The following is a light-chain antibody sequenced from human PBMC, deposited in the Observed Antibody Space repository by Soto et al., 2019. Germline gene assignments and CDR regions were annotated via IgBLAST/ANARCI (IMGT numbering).Light chain of an antibody. J-gene: IGLJ2*01. CDR1: SSNIGSNT. Sequence: QSALTQPPSASGNPGQRVTISCSGSSSNIGSNTVNWYQQLPGTAPKLLIYSNNQRPSGVPDRFSGSKSGTSASLAISGLQSEDEADYYCAAWDDSLNGQVVFGGGTKLTVL. V-gene: IGLV1-44*01. CDR3: AAWDDSLNGQVV. CDR2: SNN.